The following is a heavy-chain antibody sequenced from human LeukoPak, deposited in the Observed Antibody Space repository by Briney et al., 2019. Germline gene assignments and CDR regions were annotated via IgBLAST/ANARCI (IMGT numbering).Heavy chain of an antibody. D-gene: IGHD5-18*01. V-gene: IGHV4-34*01. Sequence: KPSETLSLTCAVYGGSFSGYYWSWIRQPPGKGLEWIGEINHSGSTNYSPSLKSRVTISVDTSKNQFSLKLSSVTAADTAVYYCARVHNLGSYGFRYYYYYMDVWGKGTTVTVSS. J-gene: IGHJ6*03. CDR2: INHSGST. CDR3: ARVHNLGSYGFRYYYYYMDV. CDR1: GGSFSGYY.